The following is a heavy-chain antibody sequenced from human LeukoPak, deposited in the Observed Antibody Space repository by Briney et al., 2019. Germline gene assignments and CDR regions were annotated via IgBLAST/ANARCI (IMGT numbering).Heavy chain of an antibody. Sequence: ASVKVSCKASGYTFTSYAMNWVRQAPGQGLEWMGLINPNSGDTNYAQKFQGRVTMTRDTSISTAYMELSNVRSDDTALYYCARAGTESKWGLPRADYYYMDVWGKGTTVTVSS. CDR1: GYTFTSYA. J-gene: IGHJ6*03. D-gene: IGHD7-27*01. V-gene: IGHV1-2*02. CDR2: INPNSGDT. CDR3: ARAGTESKWGLPRADYYYMDV.